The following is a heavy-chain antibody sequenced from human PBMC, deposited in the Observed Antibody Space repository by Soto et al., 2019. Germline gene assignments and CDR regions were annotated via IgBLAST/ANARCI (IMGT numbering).Heavy chain of an antibody. D-gene: IGHD3-9*01. J-gene: IGHJ4*02. CDR2: ISGSGGST. V-gene: IGHV3-23*01. CDR3: AKPSDWYHKYCFDY. CDR1: GFTFISYA. Sequence: EVRLLESGGDLVQPGGSLRLSCAASGFTFISYAMSWVRQAPGKGLEWVSSISGSGGSTYYSDSVKGRFTISRDNSQNTLFLQMNSLRAEDTAMYYCAKPSDWYHKYCFDYWGQGTLVTVSS.